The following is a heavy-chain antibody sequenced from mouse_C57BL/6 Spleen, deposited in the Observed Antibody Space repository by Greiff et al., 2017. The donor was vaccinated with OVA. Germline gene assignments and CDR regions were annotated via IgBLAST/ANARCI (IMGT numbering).Heavy chain of an antibody. Sequence: VQLQQPGAELVKPGASVKLSCKASGYTFTSYWMHWVKQRPGQGLEWIGMIHPTSGSTNYNEKFKSKATLTVDKSSSTAYMQLSSLTSEDSAVYYCARRGEYDSWFAYWGQGTLVTVSA. J-gene: IGHJ3*01. V-gene: IGHV1-64*01. D-gene: IGHD2-4*01. CDR1: GYTFTSYW. CDR3: ARRGEYDSWFAY. CDR2: IHPTSGST.